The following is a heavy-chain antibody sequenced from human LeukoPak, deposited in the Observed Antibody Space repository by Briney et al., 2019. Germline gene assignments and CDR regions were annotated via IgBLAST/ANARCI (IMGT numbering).Heavy chain of an antibody. D-gene: IGHD1-26*01. CDR1: GYTFTEYY. Sequence: ASVKVSCKVSGYTFTEYYMHWVQQAPGKGLEWMGLVDPEDGETIYAEKFQGRVTITADTSTDTAYMELSSLRSEDTAVYYCATLVGAHDWFDPWGQGTLVTVSS. CDR3: ATLVGAHDWFDP. V-gene: IGHV1-69-2*01. J-gene: IGHJ5*02. CDR2: VDPEDGET.